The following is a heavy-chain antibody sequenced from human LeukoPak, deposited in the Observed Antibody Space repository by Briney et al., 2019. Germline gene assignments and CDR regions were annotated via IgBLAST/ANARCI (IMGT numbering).Heavy chain of an antibody. D-gene: IGHD2-2*02. CDR3: ARDDCSSTSCYIDYYYYGMDV. J-gene: IGHJ6*02. CDR2: ISAYNGNT. V-gene: IGHV1-18*01. CDR1: GYTFTSYG. Sequence: AASVKVSCKASGYTFTSYGISWVRQAPGQGLEWMGWISAYNGNTNYAQRLQGRVTMTTDTSTSTAYMELRSLRSDDTAVYYCARDDCSSTSCYIDYYYYGMDVWGQGTTDTVSS.